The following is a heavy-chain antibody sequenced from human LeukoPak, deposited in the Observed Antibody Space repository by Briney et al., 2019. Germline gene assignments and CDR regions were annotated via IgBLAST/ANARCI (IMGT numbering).Heavy chain of an antibody. V-gene: IGHV7-4-1*02. D-gene: IGHD6-13*01. J-gene: IGHJ5*02. CDR1: GYTFNSYA. CDR2: INTNTGNP. CDR3: ARVSLPSMGSSSMSLGWFDP. Sequence: ASVKVSCKASGYTFNSYAMNWVRQAHGQGLEWMGWINTNTGNPTYAQGFTGRFVFSLDTSVSTAYLQISSLKAEDTAVYYCARVSLPSMGSSSMSLGWFDPWGQGTLVTVSS.